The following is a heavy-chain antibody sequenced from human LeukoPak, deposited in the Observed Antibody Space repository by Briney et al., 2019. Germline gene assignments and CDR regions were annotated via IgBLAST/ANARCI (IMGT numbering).Heavy chain of an antibody. Sequence: AASVKVSCKASGYTFTNYYIHWVRQAPGQGLECMGIINPSGGSTSYAQKFQGRVTMTRDMSTSTVYMELSSLRSEDTAVYYCARGGVGATTYVWFDPWGQGTLVTVPS. V-gene: IGHV1-46*01. CDR3: ARGGVGATTYVWFDP. CDR2: INPSGGST. D-gene: IGHD1-26*01. CDR1: GYTFTNYY. J-gene: IGHJ5*02.